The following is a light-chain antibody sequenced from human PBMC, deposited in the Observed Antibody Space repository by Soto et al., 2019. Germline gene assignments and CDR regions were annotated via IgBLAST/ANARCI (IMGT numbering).Light chain of an antibody. Sequence: EIVMTQFPATLSVSPGERATLSCRASQSVSTNLAWYQQKPGQAPRLLMYGASTRATGMPASFSGSGSGTEFILTISSLQAEYFAVYYCQQYNKWPLTFGGGTKVEIK. CDR2: GAS. J-gene: IGKJ4*01. CDR3: QQYNKWPLT. V-gene: IGKV3-15*01. CDR1: QSVSTN.